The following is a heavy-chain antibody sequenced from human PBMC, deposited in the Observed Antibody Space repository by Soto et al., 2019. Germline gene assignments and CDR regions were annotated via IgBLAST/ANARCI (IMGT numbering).Heavy chain of an antibody. CDR1: GFTFSRYV. D-gene: IGHD2-2*01. V-gene: IGHV3-23*01. J-gene: IGHJ4*02. CDR3: ARVPDRDYCSRTSCLYYFDY. Sequence: EVQLLESGGGLVQPGGSLRLSCVASGFTFSRYVMTWVRQAPGKGLEWVSTINSNGGSTYYTDSVKGRFTISRDNSKNSLDLQMNGLRAEDTAVYFCARVPDRDYCSRTSCLYYFDYWGQGALVTVSS. CDR2: INSNGGST.